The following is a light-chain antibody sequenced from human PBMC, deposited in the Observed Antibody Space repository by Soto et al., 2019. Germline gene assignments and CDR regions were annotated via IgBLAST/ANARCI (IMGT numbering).Light chain of an antibody. CDR3: CSYAGSTTYV. J-gene: IGLJ1*01. V-gene: IGLV2-23*01. Sequence: QSVLTQPTSVSGSPGQSITISCTGTSSDVGGYNLVSWYQHHPGKAPILMIYEDNKRPSGVSSRFSGSKSGNTASLTISGLQADDEAEYYCCSYAGSTTYVLGTATKVTV. CDR1: SSDVGGYNL. CDR2: EDN.